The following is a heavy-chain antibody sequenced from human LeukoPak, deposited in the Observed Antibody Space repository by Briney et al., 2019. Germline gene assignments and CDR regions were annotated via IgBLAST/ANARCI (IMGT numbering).Heavy chain of an antibody. Sequence: SETLSLTCTVTGGSTTSYYWSWIRQPAGKGLEWIGRIYTSGSTNYNPSLKSRVTMSVDTSKNQFSLKLSSVTAADTAVYYCARDQQQGIAAAGLDYWGQGTLVTVSS. CDR3: ARDQQQGIAAAGLDY. CDR2: IYTSGST. V-gene: IGHV4-4*07. D-gene: IGHD6-13*01. CDR1: GGSTTSYY. J-gene: IGHJ4*02.